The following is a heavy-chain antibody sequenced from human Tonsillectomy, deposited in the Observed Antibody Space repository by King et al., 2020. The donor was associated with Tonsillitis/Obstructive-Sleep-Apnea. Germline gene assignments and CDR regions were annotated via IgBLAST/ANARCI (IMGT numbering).Heavy chain of an antibody. D-gene: IGHD3-10*01. CDR2: ISSSSSYT. Sequence: VRLVESGGGLVKPGGSLRLSCAASGFTFSDYYMSWIRQAPGKGLEWVSYISSSSSYTNYADSVKGRFTISRDNAKNSLYLQMNSLRAEDTAVYYCAREGSNDAFDIWGQGTMVTVSS. CDR3: AREGSNDAFDI. J-gene: IGHJ3*02. V-gene: IGHV3-11*06. CDR1: GFTFSDYY.